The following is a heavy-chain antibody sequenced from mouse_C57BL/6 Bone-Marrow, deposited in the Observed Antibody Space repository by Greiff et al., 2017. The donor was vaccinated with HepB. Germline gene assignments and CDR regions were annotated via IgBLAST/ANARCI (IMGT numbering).Heavy chain of an antibody. CDR1: GFTFSSYG. V-gene: IGHV5-6*01. CDR3: AIGTVEGRWYFDV. J-gene: IGHJ1*03. D-gene: IGHD2-14*01. Sequence: EVMLVESGGDLVKPGGSLKLSCAASGFTFSSYGMSWVRQTPDKRLEWVATISSGGSYTYYPESVKGRFTISRENAKNTLYRQMSSLKAEDTAMYYCAIGTVEGRWYFDVWGTGTTVTVSS. CDR2: ISSGGSYT.